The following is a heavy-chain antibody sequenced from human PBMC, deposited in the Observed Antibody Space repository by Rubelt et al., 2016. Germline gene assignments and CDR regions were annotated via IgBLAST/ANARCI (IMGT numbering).Heavy chain of an antibody. J-gene: IGHJ4*02. D-gene: IGHD4-23*01. CDR1: GFTFDSHS. Sequence: GGSLRLSCVASGFTFDSHSMNWVRQAPGKGLEWVSSISSSSTYMFYSESVKGRFTISRDNAKTSLYLEMNSLRVEDTAIYYCAKSNVVVTPGDYWGQGTLVTVSS. CDR2: ISSSSTYM. V-gene: IGHV3-21*04. CDR3: AKSNVVVTPGDY.